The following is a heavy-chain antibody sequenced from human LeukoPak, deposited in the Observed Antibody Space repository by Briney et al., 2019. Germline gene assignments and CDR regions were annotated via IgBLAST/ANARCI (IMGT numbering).Heavy chain of an antibody. CDR1: GLTFSTSG. CDR3: ATETNGRHYDY. D-gene: IGHD1-14*01. CDR2: IGPTGSDR. Sequence: GGSLRLSRTASGLTFSTSGFNWVRQAPGKGLEWVASIGPTGSDRYHADSIKGRFTISRDNANNFLYLQVNSLRAEDTAVYYCATETNGRHYDYWGQGTLLTVSS. J-gene: IGHJ4*02. V-gene: IGHV3-21*06.